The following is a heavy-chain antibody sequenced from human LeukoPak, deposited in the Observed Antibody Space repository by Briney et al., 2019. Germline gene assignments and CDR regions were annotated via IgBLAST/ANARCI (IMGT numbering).Heavy chain of an antibody. J-gene: IGHJ4*02. CDR2: ISAYNGNT. Sequence: ASVKVSCKASGYTFTSYGISWVRQAPGQGLEWMGWISAYNGNTNYAQKLQGRVTMTTDTSTSTAYMELRSLRSDDTAMYYCTRERPILVVVAATDLDYWGQGTLVTVSS. CDR1: GYTFTSYG. V-gene: IGHV1-18*01. CDR3: TRERPILVVVAATDLDY. D-gene: IGHD2-15*01.